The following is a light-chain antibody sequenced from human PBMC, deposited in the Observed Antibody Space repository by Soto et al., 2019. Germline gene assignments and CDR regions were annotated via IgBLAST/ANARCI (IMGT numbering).Light chain of an antibody. V-gene: IGLV2-14*01. J-gene: IGLJ1*01. CDR3: SSFTSRFTFV. Sequence: SVLTQPASVSGSPGQSIAISCTGTRSDVGAYNYVSWYQQHPGKAPKLMTPEVTNRPSGVSDRFSGSKSGNTASLTISGLQAEDEADYYCSSFTSRFTFVFGTGTKVTVL. CDR1: RSDVGAYNY. CDR2: EVT.